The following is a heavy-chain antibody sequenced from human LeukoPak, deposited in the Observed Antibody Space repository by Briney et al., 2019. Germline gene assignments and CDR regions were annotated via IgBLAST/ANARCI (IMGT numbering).Heavy chain of an antibody. D-gene: IGHD3-9*01. V-gene: IGHV4-59*08. CDR2: IYYSGST. CDR3: ARNLMCYDILTGYYINWYFDL. J-gene: IGHJ2*01. CDR1: GGSISSYY. Sequence: SETLSLTCTVSGGSISSYYWSWIRQPPGKGLEWIGYIYYSGSTNYNPSLKRRVTISVDTSKNQFSLKLRTVNAADKAVYYCARNLMCYDILTGYYINWYFDLWGRGTLVTVSS.